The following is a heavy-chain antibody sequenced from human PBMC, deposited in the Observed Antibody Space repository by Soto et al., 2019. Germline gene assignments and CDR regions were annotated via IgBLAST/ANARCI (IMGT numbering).Heavy chain of an antibody. V-gene: IGHV1-18*01. CDR2: ISAYNGNT. CDR1: GYTFTSYG. CDR3: ARKLAYCGGDCYSYDY. D-gene: IGHD2-21*01. Sequence: ASVKVSCKASGYTFTSYGISWVRQAPGQGLEWMGWISAYNGNTKYVQNLQGRVTMTTDTSTSTAYMELRSLRSDDTAVYYCARKLAYCGGDCYSYDYWGQGTLVTVSS. J-gene: IGHJ4*02.